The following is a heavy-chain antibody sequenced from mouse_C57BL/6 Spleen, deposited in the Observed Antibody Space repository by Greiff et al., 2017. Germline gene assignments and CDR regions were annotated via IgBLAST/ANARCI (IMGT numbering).Heavy chain of an antibody. J-gene: IGHJ2*01. V-gene: IGHV1-42*01. D-gene: IGHD2-3*01. CDR1: GYSFTGYY. CDR2: INPSTGGT. CDR3: ARRDGYYVGYFDY. Sequence: DVKLVESGPELVKPGASVKISCKASGYSFTGYYMNWVKQSPEKSLEWIGEINPSTGGTTYNQKFKAKATLTVDKSSSTAYMQLKSLTSEDSAVYYCARRDGYYVGYFDYWGQGTTLTVSS.